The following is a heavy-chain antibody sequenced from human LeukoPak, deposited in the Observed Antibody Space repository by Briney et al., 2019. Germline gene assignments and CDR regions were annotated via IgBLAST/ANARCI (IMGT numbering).Heavy chain of an antibody. J-gene: IGHJ4*02. CDR2: INPNSGGT. CDR1: GYTFTGYY. Sequence: ASVKVSCKASGYTFTGYYMHWVRQAPGQGLEWMGWINPNSGGTNYAQKFQGRVTMTRDTSISTAYMELSRLRSDDTAVYYCAGDQPNYDFWSGNFDYWGQGTLVTVSS. CDR3: AGDQPNYDFWSGNFDY. D-gene: IGHD3-3*01. V-gene: IGHV1-2*02.